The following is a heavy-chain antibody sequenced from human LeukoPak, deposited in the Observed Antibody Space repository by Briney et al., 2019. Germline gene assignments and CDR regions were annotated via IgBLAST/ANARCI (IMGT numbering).Heavy chain of an antibody. J-gene: IGHJ4*02. D-gene: IGHD6-13*01. CDR1: GYTFTGYY. V-gene: IGHV1-2*06. Sequence: GASVKASCKASGYTFTGYYLHWVRQAPGQGLEWMGRINPNSGVTDYAQKFQGRITMTRDTSISTAYMELSRLRSDDSAMYYCARAASGTYYFDYWGQGTLVTVSS. CDR3: ARAASGTYYFDY. CDR2: INPNSGVT.